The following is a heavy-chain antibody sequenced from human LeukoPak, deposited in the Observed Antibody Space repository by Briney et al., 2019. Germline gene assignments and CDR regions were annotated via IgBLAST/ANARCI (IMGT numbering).Heavy chain of an antibody. CDR1: GYTFTSYG. J-gene: IGHJ6*02. D-gene: IGHD5-18*01. CDR3: ARDPGGYSYGYYYYGMDV. CDR2: ISAYNGNT. Sequence: ASVKVSCKASGYTFTSYGISWVRQAPRQGLEWMGWISAYNGNTNYAQKLQGRVTMTTDTSTSTAYMELRSLRSDDTAVYYCARDPGGYSYGYYYYGMDVWGQGTTVTVSS. V-gene: IGHV1-18*01.